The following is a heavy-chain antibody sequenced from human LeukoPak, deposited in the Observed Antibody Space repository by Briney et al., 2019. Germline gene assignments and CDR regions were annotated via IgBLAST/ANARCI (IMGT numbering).Heavy chain of an antibody. CDR3: ARMSITMIVAN. CDR2: IYYSGST. CDR1: GGSISSYY. D-gene: IGHD3-22*01. J-gene: IGHJ4*02. Sequence: PSETLSLTCTVSGGSISSYYWSWIRQPPGKGLEWIGYIYYSGSTSYNPSLKSRVTISVDTSKKQFSLKLSSVTAADTAVYYCARMSITMIVANWGQGTLVTVSS. V-gene: IGHV4-59*12.